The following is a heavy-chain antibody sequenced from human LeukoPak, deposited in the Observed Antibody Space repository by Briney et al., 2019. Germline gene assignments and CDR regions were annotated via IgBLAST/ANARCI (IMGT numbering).Heavy chain of an antibody. J-gene: IGHJ3*02. CDR1: GYTLTELS. V-gene: IGHV1-24*01. D-gene: IGHD6-19*01. CDR3: ATVPYSSGAEAFDI. Sequence: ASVKVSCKVPGYTLTELSMHWVRQAPGKGLEWMGGFDPEDGETIYAQKFQGRVTMTEDTSTDTAYMELSSLRSEDTAVYYCATVPYSSGAEAFDIWGQGTMVTVSS. CDR2: FDPEDGET.